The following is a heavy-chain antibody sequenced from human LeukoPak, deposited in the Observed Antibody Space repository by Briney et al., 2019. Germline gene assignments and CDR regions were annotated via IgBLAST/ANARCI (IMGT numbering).Heavy chain of an antibody. Sequence: PSETLSLTCTVSGGSISSSSYYWRWLRQPPGRGLEWIGYIFYSGTTNYNPTLKSRVTMSVDTPKNQFSLRLSSVTAADTAVYYCARVSGGNYRHWFDPWGQGTLVTVSS. V-gene: IGHV4-61*01. CDR2: IFYSGTT. J-gene: IGHJ5*02. CDR3: ARVSGGNYRHWFDP. CDR1: GGSISSSSYY. D-gene: IGHD1-26*01.